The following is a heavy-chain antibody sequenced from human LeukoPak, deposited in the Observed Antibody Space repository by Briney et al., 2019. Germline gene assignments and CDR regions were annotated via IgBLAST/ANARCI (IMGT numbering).Heavy chain of an antibody. CDR1: GYRFASSW. Sequence: GESLKISCKGSGYRFASSWIGWVRQMPGKGLEGMGIIYPDDSDTRYSPSFEGQINFSVEKSISTAYLQWSSLKASDTAVYYCARHGHCTNGVCYSNYYYHMDVWGKGTTVTVSS. V-gene: IGHV5-51*01. CDR3: ARHGHCTNGVCYSNYYYHMDV. CDR2: IYPDDSDT. D-gene: IGHD2-8*01. J-gene: IGHJ6*03.